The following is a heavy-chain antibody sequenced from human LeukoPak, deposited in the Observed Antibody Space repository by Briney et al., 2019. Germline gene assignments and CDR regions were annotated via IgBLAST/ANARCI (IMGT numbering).Heavy chain of an antibody. CDR2: ISWNSGSI. V-gene: IGHV3-9*01. Sequence: GRSLRLSCAASGFTFDDYAMHWVRQAPGKGLEWVSGISWNSGSIGYADSVKGRFTISRDNAKNSLYLQMNSLRAEDTALYYCAKASGCSGYDGFDYWGQGTLVTVSS. CDR1: GFTFDDYA. CDR3: AKASGCSGYDGFDY. D-gene: IGHD5-12*01. J-gene: IGHJ4*02.